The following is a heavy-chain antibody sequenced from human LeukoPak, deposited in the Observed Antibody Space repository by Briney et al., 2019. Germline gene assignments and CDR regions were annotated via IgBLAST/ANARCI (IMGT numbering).Heavy chain of an antibody. J-gene: IGHJ6*03. Sequence: ASVKVSCKASGGTFSSYAISWVRQAPGQGLEWMGVIISIFGTANYAQKFQGRVTITTDESTSTAYMELSSLRSDDTAEYYCARVREGYSYGYRDYYYYYMDVWGKGTTVTVSS. CDR3: ARVREGYSYGYRDYYYYYMDV. CDR2: IISIFGTA. V-gene: IGHV1-69*05. CDR1: GGTFSSYA. D-gene: IGHD5-18*01.